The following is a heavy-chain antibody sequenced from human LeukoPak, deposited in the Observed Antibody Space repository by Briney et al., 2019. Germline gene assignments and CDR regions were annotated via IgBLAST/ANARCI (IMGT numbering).Heavy chain of an antibody. CDR3: ARDPSAVALGTYG. J-gene: IGHJ4*02. D-gene: IGHD6-13*01. Sequence: GGSLRLSCAASGVTVGNNYMIWVRQAPGKGLEWVSRIYSGGATNYADSVKGRFTISRDSSKNTLFLQLNSFRAEDTAVYYCARDPSAVALGTYGWGQGTLVTVSS. CDR2: IYSGGAT. CDR1: GVTVGNNY. V-gene: IGHV3-66*01.